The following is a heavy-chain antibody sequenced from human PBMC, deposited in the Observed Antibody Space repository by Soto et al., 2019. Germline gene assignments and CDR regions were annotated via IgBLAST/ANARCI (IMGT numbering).Heavy chain of an antibody. D-gene: IGHD3-10*01. CDR1: GYTFTGYY. V-gene: IGHV1-2*02. Sequence: QVQLVQSGAEVKKPGASVKVSCKASGYTFTGYYMHWVRQAPGQGLEWMGWINPNSGGTNYAQKVQGRVTMTRDTSISTAYMELSRLRSDYTAVYYCARRTYYYGSGSHWDYWGQGTLVTVSS. CDR3: ARRTYYYGSGSHWDY. J-gene: IGHJ4*02. CDR2: INPNSGGT.